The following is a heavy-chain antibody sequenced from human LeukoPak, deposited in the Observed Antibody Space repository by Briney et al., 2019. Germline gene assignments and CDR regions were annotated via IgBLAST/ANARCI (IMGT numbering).Heavy chain of an antibody. CDR3: ARHHYDILTGYHKKGRYYYYYMDV. D-gene: IGHD3-9*01. CDR2: IYHSGST. V-gene: IGHV4-4*02. J-gene: IGHJ6*03. Sequence: PSETLSLTCAVSGGSISSSNWWSWVRQPPGKGLEWIGEIYHSGSTNYNPSLKSRVTISVDKSKNQFSLKLSSVTAADTAVYYCARHHYDILTGYHKKGRYYYYYMDVWGKGTTVTISS. CDR1: GGSISSSNW.